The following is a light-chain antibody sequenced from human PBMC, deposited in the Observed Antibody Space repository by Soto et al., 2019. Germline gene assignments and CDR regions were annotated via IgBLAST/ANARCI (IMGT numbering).Light chain of an antibody. Sequence: LTQSPDTTYLSPGERATLSGRASQSVSSNYVAWYQQKPGQAPRLLTHGSSSRATGVPDRFSGRGSGTTFTLVISRLEPEDFAVYYCQQYGSSPITFGQGTRLEIK. J-gene: IGKJ5*01. CDR1: QSVSSNY. CDR2: GSS. V-gene: IGKV3-20*01. CDR3: QQYGSSPIT.